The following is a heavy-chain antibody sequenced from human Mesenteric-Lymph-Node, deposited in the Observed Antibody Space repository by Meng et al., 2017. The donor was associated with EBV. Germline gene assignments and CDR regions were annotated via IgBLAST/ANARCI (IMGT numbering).Heavy chain of an antibody. CDR1: GGSFSGYY. J-gene: IGHJ4*02. V-gene: IGHV4-34*01. Sequence: QVQLQQWGAGLLQPSETLSLTCAVYGGSFSGYYWSWIRQPPGKGLEWIGEINHSGSTNYNPSLKSRVTISVDTSKNQFSLKLSSVTAADTAVHYCARQVAATFSGLAFDSWGQRTLVTVSS. CDR2: INHSGST. CDR3: ARQVAATFSGLAFDS. D-gene: IGHD2-15*01.